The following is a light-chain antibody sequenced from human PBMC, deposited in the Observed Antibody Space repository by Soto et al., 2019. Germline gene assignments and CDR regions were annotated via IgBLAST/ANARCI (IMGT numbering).Light chain of an antibody. Sequence: EKVVAKSPATLSVNPGERATLSCRASENVKFNLAWYQQRPGQAPRLLFYNASTRATAFPARFSGSGSGTDYVLTISSLQSEDFAVYYCQQYYNWPLTFCQGTR. CDR2: NAS. V-gene: IGKV3-15*01. CDR1: ENVKFN. J-gene: IGKJ5*01. CDR3: QQYYNWPLT.